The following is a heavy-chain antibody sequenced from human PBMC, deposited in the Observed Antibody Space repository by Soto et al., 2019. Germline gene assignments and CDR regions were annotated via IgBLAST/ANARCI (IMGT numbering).Heavy chain of an antibody. J-gene: IGHJ4*02. Sequence: VQLVESGGGVVQPGRSLRLSCAVSGFIFKNYALNWVRQAPGKGLEWVASITRDGYNKYYADSVKGRFTISRDNSKNTLSLQMTALRVEDSSVYYCTKSRGGSSSVGIDYWGPGTLGTVSS. V-gene: IGHV3-30*04. CDR1: GFIFKNYA. CDR2: ITRDGYNK. CDR3: TKSRGGSSSVGIDY. D-gene: IGHD6-6*01.